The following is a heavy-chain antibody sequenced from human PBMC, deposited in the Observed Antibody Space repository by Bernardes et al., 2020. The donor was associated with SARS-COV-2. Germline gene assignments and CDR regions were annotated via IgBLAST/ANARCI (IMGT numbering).Heavy chain of an antibody. CDR3: AIRAIVVVVAATPSVVSWFDP. D-gene: IGHD2-15*01. CDR1: GGSFSGYY. CDR2: INHSGST. J-gene: IGHJ5*02. V-gene: IGHV4-34*01. Sequence: SETLSLTCAVYGGSFSGYYWSWIRQPPGKGLEWIGEINHSGSTNYNPSLKSRVTISVDTSKNQFSLKLSSVTAADTAVYYCAIRAIVVVVAATPSVVSWFDPWGQGTLVTVSS.